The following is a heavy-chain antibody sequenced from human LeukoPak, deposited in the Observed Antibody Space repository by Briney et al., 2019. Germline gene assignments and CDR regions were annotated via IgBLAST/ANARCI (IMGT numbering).Heavy chain of an antibody. D-gene: IGHD1-26*01. Sequence: GGSLRLSCAASGFTFSSYSMNWVRQAPGKGLEWVSYISSSSSTIYYADSVKGRFTISRDNAKNSLNLQMNSLRAEDTAVYYCARDMREPIYYYGMDVWGQGTTVTVSS. CDR1: GFTFSSYS. CDR3: ARDMREPIYYYGMDV. V-gene: IGHV3-48*01. J-gene: IGHJ6*02. CDR2: ISSSSSTI.